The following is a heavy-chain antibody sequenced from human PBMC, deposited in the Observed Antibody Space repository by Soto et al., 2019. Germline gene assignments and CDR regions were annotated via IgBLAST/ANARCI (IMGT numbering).Heavy chain of an antibody. J-gene: IGHJ4*02. CDR1: GYSFTSYW. V-gene: IGHV5-51*01. D-gene: IGHD6-19*01. Sequence: PGESLKISCKGSGYSFTSYWTGWVRQMPGKGLEWMGIIYPDDSDTRYSPSFRGQVTISADKSISTAYLQWSSLKASDTAMYYCARPFDTSGWYDYRGQGTQVTVSS. CDR3: ARPFDTSGWYDY. CDR2: IYPDDSDT.